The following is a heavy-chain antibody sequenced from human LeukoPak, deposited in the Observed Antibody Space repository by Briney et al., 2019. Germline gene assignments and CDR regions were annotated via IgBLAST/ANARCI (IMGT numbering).Heavy chain of an antibody. CDR2: IYYSGST. D-gene: IGHD5-24*01. J-gene: IGHJ6*03. CDR3: ASGDGYNLDYYYYYMDV. Sequence: PSETLSLTCTVCGGSISSSSYYWGWIRQPPGKGLEGIGSIYYSGSTYYNPSLKSRVTISVDTSKNQFSVKLSSVTAADTAVYYCASGDGYNLDYYYYYMDVWGKGTTVTVSS. V-gene: IGHV4-39*01. CDR1: GGSISSSSYY.